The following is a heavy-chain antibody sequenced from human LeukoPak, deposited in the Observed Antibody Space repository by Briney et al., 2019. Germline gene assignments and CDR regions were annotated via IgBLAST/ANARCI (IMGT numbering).Heavy chain of an antibody. V-gene: IGHV4-59*01. CDR1: GGSISSYY. CDR3: AKTIYDFWSGYASPGGMDV. J-gene: IGHJ6*02. Sequence: SETLSLTCTVSGGSISSYYWSWIRQPPGKGLEWIGYIYYSGSTNYNPSLKGRVTISVDTSKNQFSLKLSSVTAADTAVYYCAKTIYDFWSGYASPGGMDVWGQGTTVTVSS. CDR2: IYYSGST. D-gene: IGHD3-3*01.